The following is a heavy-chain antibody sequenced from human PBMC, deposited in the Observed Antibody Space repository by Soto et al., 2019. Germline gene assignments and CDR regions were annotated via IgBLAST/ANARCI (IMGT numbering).Heavy chain of an antibody. CDR3: ARQHGGSWYYYYMDG. D-gene: IGHD6-19*01. J-gene: IGHJ6*03. Sequence: SETLSLTCTVSGGSISSSSYYWGWIRQPPGKGLEWIGSIYYSGSTYYNPSLKSRVTISVDTSKNQFSLKLSSVTAADTAVYYCARQHGGSWYYYYMDGWGKGTTVTVSS. V-gene: IGHV4-39*01. CDR2: IYYSGST. CDR1: GGSISSSSYY.